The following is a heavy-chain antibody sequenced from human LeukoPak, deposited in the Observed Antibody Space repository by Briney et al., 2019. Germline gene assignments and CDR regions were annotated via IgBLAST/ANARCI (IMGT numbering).Heavy chain of an antibody. J-gene: IGHJ4*02. V-gene: IGHV3-23*01. CDR2: ISGSGAST. D-gene: IGHD3-10*01. Sequence: PGGSLRLSCVVSGFTFSDYAMSWVRQAPGKGLDWVSVISGSGASTYYADSVGGRFTISRDNSKNTLYLQMNSLRAEDTALYYCAKGSDLWFGETWGQGTLVTVSS. CDR1: GFTFSDYA. CDR3: AKGSDLWFGET.